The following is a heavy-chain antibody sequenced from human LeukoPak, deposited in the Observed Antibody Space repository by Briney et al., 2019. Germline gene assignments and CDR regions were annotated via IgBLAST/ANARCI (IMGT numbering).Heavy chain of an antibody. Sequence: GGSLRLSCAASGFTFSDYILDWVRQAPGKRLEWVGRIRRKGQSYTTEYAASVKGRFTVSRDDSKNSLYLHMNNLKTEDSAVYYCSRDGGEGGNSAFDIWGQGTLVTVSS. V-gene: IGHV3-72*01. CDR2: IRRKGQSYTT. CDR3: SRDGGEGGNSAFDI. J-gene: IGHJ3*02. D-gene: IGHD3-16*01. CDR1: GFTFSDYI.